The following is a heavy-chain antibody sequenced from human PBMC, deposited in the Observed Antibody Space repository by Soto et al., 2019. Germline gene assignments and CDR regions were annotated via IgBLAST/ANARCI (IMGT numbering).Heavy chain of an antibody. CDR2: MYNTGST. J-gene: IGHJ6*02. CDR1: GGSLRRGA. V-gene: IGHV4-59*01. D-gene: IGHD2-21*02. Sequence: SENLPLTCTVSGGSLRRGAWSWIRQPPGKGLEWIGYMYNTGSTVYNPSFKSRVTISVDTSKNQFSLKLNSVTAADTAVYYCARDLWCYCGTDCYPLDVWGQGTTVTGSS. CDR3: ARDLWCYCGTDCYPLDV.